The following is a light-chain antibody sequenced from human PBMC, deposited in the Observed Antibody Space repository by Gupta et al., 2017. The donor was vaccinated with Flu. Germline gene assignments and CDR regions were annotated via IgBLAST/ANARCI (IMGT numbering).Light chain of an antibody. Sequence: VLTQPPSLSAAPGQKATIPRSGSSSNVGDNYVSWYQQLPGKAPKLLIYDNSQRPSGIPDRFSGSQSGTSATLGITGLQTEDEADYYCGTWDSSLGAGVFGGGTKVTVL. J-gene: IGLJ2*01. V-gene: IGLV1-51*01. CDR3: GTWDSSLGAGV. CDR1: SSNVGDNY. CDR2: DNS.